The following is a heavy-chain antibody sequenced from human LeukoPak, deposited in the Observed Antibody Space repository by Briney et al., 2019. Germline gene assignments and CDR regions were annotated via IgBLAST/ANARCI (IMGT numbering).Heavy chain of an antibody. D-gene: IGHD2-2*02. Sequence: HPGGSLRLSCAASGFTFSSYAMSWVRQAPGKGLEWVSTISGSGGNRYNADSVKGRFTISRDNSKNTLYLQMNSLRAEDTALYYCARELDCSSTSCFTGMDVWGQGTTVTVSS. CDR3: ARELDCSSTSCFTGMDV. J-gene: IGHJ6*02. CDR1: GFTFSSYA. CDR2: ISGSGGNR. V-gene: IGHV3-23*01.